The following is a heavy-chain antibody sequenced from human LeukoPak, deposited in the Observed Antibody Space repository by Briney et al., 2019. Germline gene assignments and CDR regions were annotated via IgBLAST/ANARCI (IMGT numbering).Heavy chain of an antibody. J-gene: IGHJ2*01. CDR2: MSINGGSI. CDR3: SRDTCGCGSGWHLYWYFNL. CDR1: GFSFSDNA. D-gene: IGHD6-19*01. Sequence: GGSLRLSCAASGFSFSDNAMHWGCHAPRAELEYVSAMSINGGSITNANPLKGSFTISSANSKNTLYFQNDTLIAAAMAEFYYSRDTCGCGSGWHLYWYFNLWGRGTLVSVSS. V-gene: IGHV3-64*01.